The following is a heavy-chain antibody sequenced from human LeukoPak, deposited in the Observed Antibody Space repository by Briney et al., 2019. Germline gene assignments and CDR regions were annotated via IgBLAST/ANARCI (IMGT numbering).Heavy chain of an antibody. Sequence: SETLSLTCTVSGGSISSYYWSWIRQPAGKGLEWIGRIYTSGSTNYNPSLKSRVTMSVGTSKNQFSLKLSSVTAADTAVYYCASGGDSSGLLDYWGQGTLVTVSS. CDR3: ASGGDSSGLLDY. J-gene: IGHJ4*02. V-gene: IGHV4-4*07. CDR2: IYTSGST. CDR1: GGSISSYY. D-gene: IGHD3-22*01.